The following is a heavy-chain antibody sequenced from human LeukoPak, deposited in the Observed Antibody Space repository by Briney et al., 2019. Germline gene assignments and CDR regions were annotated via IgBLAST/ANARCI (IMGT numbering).Heavy chain of an antibody. D-gene: IGHD3-22*01. CDR1: GSSIISASYY. Sequence: SETLSLTCTVSGSSIISASYYWGWIRQSPGGGLEWLGSIYYVGQTDYKSSLKSRLTMSVDTSRNQFSLKLNSVTAADTAVYYCARRIYDSSGYYYFDYWGQGTLVTVSS. CDR3: ARRIYDSSGYYYFDY. CDR2: IYYVGQT. J-gene: IGHJ4*02. V-gene: IGHV4-39*01.